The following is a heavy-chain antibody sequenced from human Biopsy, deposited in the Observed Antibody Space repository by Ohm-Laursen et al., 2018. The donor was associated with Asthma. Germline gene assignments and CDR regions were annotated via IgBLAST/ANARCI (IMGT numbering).Heavy chain of an antibody. CDR1: GASITTSPSY. J-gene: IGHJ4*02. V-gene: IGHV4-31*01. CDR3: ARNLPGYTYGPFED. Sequence: SQTLSLTCTVSGASITTSPSYWSWLRLLPGKGLEWIGCIYCSGETFFNPSLKNPLFMSLDSSKNQFSPKMTSVTVADTAVYFCARNLPGYTYGPFEDWGQGTLVTVSS. CDR2: IYCSGET. D-gene: IGHD5-18*01.